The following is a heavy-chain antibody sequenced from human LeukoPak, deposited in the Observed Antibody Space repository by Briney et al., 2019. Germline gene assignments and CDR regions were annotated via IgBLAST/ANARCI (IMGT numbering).Heavy chain of an antibody. CDR2: IFHSGST. J-gene: IGHJ4*02. Sequence: PSGTLSLTCTVSSGSIFNNNWWSWVRPPPGKGLEWIGQIFHSGSTSYSPSLKSRVTISMDKSKNQISLRLTSVTAADTAVYYCARSPTKRVPEDYWGQGTLVTVPS. CDR1: SGSIFNNNW. D-gene: IGHD2-2*01. CDR3: ARSPTKRVPEDY. V-gene: IGHV4-4*02.